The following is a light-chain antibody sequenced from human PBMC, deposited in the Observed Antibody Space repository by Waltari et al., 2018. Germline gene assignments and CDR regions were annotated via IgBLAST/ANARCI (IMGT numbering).Light chain of an antibody. CDR1: QGISSY. CDR2: AAS. V-gene: IGKV1-9*01. J-gene: IGKJ4*02. Sequence: IQLTQSPSSLSASVGDRVTITCRASQGISSYLAWYQQKPGKAPKLLIYAASTLQSGVPSRFSGSGSGTDFTLTISSLQPEDFATYYCQQLNSYPRLTCGGGTKGE. CDR3: QQLNSYPRLT.